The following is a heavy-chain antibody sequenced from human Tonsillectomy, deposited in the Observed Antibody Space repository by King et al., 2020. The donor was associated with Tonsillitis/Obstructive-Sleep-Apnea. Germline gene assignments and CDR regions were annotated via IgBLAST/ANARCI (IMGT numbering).Heavy chain of an antibody. CDR1: GFSFTNFW. CDR3: ARAPLVVDWCRSPFDF. D-gene: IGHD3/OR15-3a*01. V-gene: IGHV5-51*01. J-gene: IGHJ4*02. CDR2: IYPGDSDT. Sequence: VQSGAEVKKPGESLKISCKGVGFSFTNFWIGWVRQMPGKGRGWVGFIYPGDSDTRYTTSFQGQGTIPAEKSIRTAFLPWCSLKAPDTAIYFCARAPLVVDWCRSPFDFWGRGTLVTVSS.